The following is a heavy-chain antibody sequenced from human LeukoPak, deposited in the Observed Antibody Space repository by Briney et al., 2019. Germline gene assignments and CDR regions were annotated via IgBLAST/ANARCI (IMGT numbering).Heavy chain of an antibody. CDR1: GFTFSTYA. Sequence: GGSLRLSCAASGFTFSTYAMHWGRQAPGKGLEYGSPIISNGGSTYYANSVKGRFTISRDNSKNTLYLQMGSLRAEDMAVYYCARGARYGDYVGVIPECFQDWGQGTLVTVSS. D-gene: IGHD4-17*01. J-gene: IGHJ1*01. CDR2: IISNGGST. V-gene: IGHV3-64*01. CDR3: ARGARYGDYVGVIPECFQD.